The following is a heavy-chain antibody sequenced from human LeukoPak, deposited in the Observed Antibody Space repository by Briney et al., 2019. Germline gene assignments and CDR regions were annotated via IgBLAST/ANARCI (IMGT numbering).Heavy chain of an antibody. CDR3: ARDLSHRYYHSTGYAFDY. D-gene: IGHD3-22*01. Sequence: ASVKVSCKASGYIFTSYSMHWVRRAPGQGLEWMGIINPSGGTTNYAQKFQGRVTMTRDTSTSTVYMDLSSLRSEDTAVYYCARDLSHRYYHSTGYAFDYWGQGTLDTVSS. CDR1: GYIFTSYS. CDR2: INPSGGTT. V-gene: IGHV1-46*01. J-gene: IGHJ4*02.